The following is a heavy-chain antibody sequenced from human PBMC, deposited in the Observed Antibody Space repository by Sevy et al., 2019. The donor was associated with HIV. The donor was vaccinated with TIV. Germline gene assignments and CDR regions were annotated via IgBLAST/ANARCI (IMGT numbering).Heavy chain of an antibody. Sequence: GGSLRLSCAASGFTFSSYWMTWVRQAPGKGLEWVANIKQDMSEKYYADSVKGRFTISRDNARNSLYLKMESLRAEDTAAYYCARAQQVTMLVVIGGLYFDFWGQGTLVTVSS. D-gene: IGHD3-22*01. V-gene: IGHV3-7*01. CDR2: IKQDMSEK. J-gene: IGHJ4*02. CDR3: ARAQQVTMLVVIGGLYFDF. CDR1: GFTFSSYW.